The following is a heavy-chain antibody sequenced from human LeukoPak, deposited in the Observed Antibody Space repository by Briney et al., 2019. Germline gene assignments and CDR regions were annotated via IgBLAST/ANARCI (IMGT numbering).Heavy chain of an antibody. J-gene: IGHJ5*02. CDR3: ARLGGTMVRGVHNWFDP. CDR1: GGSISSSNSY. V-gene: IGHV4-39*01. Sequence: PSETLSLTCTVSGGSISSSNSYWGWIRQPPGKGLEWIGSIYYSGSTYYNPSLKSRVTISVDTSKNQFSLKLSSVTAADTAVYYCARLGGTMVRGVHNWFDPWGQGTLVTVSS. CDR2: IYYSGST. D-gene: IGHD3-10*01.